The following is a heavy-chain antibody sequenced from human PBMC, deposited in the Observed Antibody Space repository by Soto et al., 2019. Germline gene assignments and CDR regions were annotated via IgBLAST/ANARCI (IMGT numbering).Heavy chain of an antibody. J-gene: IGHJ6*02. D-gene: IGHD3-10*01. CDR1: GGTFSSYT. CDR3: AEGITMVRGGTNYYYGMDV. CDR2: IIPILGIA. V-gene: IGHV1-69*02. Sequence: GASVKVSCKASGGTFSSYTISWVRQAPGQGLEWMGRIIPILGIANYAQKFQGRVTITADKSTSTAYMELSSLRSEDTAVYYCAEGITMVRGGTNYYYGMDVWGQGTTVTVSS.